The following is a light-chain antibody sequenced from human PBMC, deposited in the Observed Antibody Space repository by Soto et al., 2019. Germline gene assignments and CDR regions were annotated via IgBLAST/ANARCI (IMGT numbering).Light chain of an antibody. CDR1: SSDVCGYNY. CDR2: DVS. J-gene: IGLJ1*01. CDR3: SSYTSSSTPLYV. V-gene: IGLV2-14*01. Sequence: QSVPTQPASVSESPGQSITISCTGTSSDVCGYNYVSWYQQHPGKAPKLMLYDVSNRPSGVSNRFSGSKSGNTASLTISGLQAEDEADYYCSSYTSSSTPLYVFGTGTKVTVL.